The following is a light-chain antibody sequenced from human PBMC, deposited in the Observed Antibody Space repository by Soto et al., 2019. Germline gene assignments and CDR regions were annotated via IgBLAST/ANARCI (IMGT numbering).Light chain of an antibody. Sequence: EIVLTQSPGTLSLSPGERATLSCRASQSVYSSHLAWYRQKPGQVPRLLIYDAPSRATGIPDRFSGSGSGTDFTLTISRLEPEDFAVYDCQQYHSAPFTVGPGTKVEIK. CDR1: QSVYSSH. CDR2: DAP. J-gene: IGKJ3*01. CDR3: QQYHSAPFT. V-gene: IGKV3-20*01.